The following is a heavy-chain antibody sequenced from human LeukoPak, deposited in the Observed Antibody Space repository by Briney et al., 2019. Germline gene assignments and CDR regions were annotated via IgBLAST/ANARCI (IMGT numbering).Heavy chain of an antibody. Sequence: PGGSLRLSCAASGFTFSSYSMNWVRQAPGKGLEWVSSISSSSSYIYYADPVKGRFTISRDNAKNSLYLQMNSLRAEDTAVYYCARGELRDAFDIWGQGTMVTVSS. CDR3: ARGELRDAFDI. D-gene: IGHD1-7*01. J-gene: IGHJ3*02. CDR1: GFTFSSYS. V-gene: IGHV3-21*01. CDR2: ISSSSSYI.